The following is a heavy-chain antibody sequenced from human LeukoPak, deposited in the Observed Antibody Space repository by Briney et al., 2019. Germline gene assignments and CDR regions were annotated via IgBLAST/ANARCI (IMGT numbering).Heavy chain of an antibody. Sequence: SETLSLTCTVPGGSISSYYWSWIRQPPGKGLEWIGYIYYSGSTNYNPSLKSRVTISVDTSKNQFSLKLSSVTAADTAVYYCARDGYSSSFAFDIWGQGTMVTVSS. V-gene: IGHV4-59*01. D-gene: IGHD6-13*01. CDR3: ARDGYSSSFAFDI. J-gene: IGHJ3*02. CDR2: IYYSGST. CDR1: GGSISSYY.